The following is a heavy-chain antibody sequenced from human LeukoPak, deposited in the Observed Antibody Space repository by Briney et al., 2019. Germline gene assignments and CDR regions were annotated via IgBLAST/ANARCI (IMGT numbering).Heavy chain of an antibody. Sequence: PGGSLRLSCAASGFPFSSYAMHWVRQAPDQGLEWVAVISYDGTNIYYADSVKGRFTISRDNSKSTLYLQMNSLRAEDTAVYYCARDYASGSYPRIYFEYWGQGTLVTVSS. V-gene: IGHV3-30*04. CDR3: ARDYASGSYPRIYFEY. CDR2: ISYDGTNI. CDR1: GFPFSSYA. J-gene: IGHJ4*02. D-gene: IGHD3-10*01.